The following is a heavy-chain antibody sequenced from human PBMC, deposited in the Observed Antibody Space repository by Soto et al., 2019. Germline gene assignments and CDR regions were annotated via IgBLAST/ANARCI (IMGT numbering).Heavy chain of an antibody. CDR1: GGTFSSYA. J-gene: IGHJ4*02. Sequence: ASVKVSCKASGGTFSSYAISWVRQAPGQGLEWMGGIIPIFGTANYAQKFQGRVTITADESTSTAYMGLSSLRSEDTAVYYCARDPQVAVAGTGFDYWGQGTLVTVSS. CDR3: ARDPQVAVAGTGFDY. CDR2: IIPIFGTA. D-gene: IGHD6-19*01. V-gene: IGHV1-69*13.